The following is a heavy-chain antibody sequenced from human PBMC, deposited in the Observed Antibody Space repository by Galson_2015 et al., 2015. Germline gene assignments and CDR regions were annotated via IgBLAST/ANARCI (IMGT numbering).Heavy chain of an antibody. Sequence: SVKVSCKAPGYTFTSYGISWVRRAPGQGLEWMGWISAYNGNTNYAQKLQGRVTMTTDTSTSTVYMELRSLRSDDTAVYYCATAWGGFELEWWFDPWGQGTLVTVSS. CDR1: GYTFTSYG. CDR2: ISAYNGNT. D-gene: IGHD2-21*01. J-gene: IGHJ5*02. V-gene: IGHV1-18*01. CDR3: ATAWGGFELEWWFDP.